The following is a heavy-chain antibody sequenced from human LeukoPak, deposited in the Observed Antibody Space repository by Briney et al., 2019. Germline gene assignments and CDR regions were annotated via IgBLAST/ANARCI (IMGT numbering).Heavy chain of an antibody. V-gene: IGHV3-48*01. J-gene: IGHJ4*02. CDR1: GFTFSSYS. CDR3: AREGMGSSTLDY. CDR2: ISSSSNLI. Sequence: GGSLRLSCAASGFTFSSYSMNWVRQAPGKGMEWVSYISSSSNLIYYADSVKGRFAISRDNAKNSLYLQMNSLRVEDMAVYYCAREGMGSSTLDYWGQGTLVTVSS. D-gene: IGHD3-10*01.